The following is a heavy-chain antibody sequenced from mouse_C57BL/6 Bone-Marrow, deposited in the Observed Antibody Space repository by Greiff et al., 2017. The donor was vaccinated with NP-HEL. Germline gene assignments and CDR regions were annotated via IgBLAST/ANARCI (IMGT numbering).Heavy chain of an antibody. CDR1: GYTFTSYW. Sequence: VQLQQPGAELVRPGTSVKLSCKASGYTFTSYWMHWVKQRPGQGLEWIGVIDPSDSYTNYNQKFKGKATLTVDTSSSTAYMQLSSLTSEDSAVYYCARHPDSSGYWFAYWGQGTLVTVSA. J-gene: IGHJ3*01. CDR2: IDPSDSYT. V-gene: IGHV1-59*01. CDR3: ARHPDSSGYWFAY. D-gene: IGHD3-2*02.